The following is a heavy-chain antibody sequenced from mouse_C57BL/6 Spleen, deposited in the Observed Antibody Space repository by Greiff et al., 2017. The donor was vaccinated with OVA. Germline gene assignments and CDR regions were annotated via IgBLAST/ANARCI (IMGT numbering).Heavy chain of an antibody. CDR2: INPSSGYT. Sequence: QVQLKESGAELAKPGASVKLSCKASGYTFTSYWMHWVKQRPGQGLEWIGYINPSSGYTKYNQKFKDKATLTADKSYSTAYMQLSSLTYEDSAVFYFARADITTVVAPCYFDYWGQGTTLTVSS. D-gene: IGHD1-1*01. CDR3: ARADITTVVAPCYFDY. V-gene: IGHV1-7*01. J-gene: IGHJ2*01. CDR1: GYTFTSYW.